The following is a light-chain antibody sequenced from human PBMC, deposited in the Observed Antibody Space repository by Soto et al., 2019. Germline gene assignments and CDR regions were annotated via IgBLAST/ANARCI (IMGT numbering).Light chain of an antibody. V-gene: IGKV3-15*01. Sequence: EIVMTQSPATLSVSPGERATLSCRASQSVSSNLAWYQQKPGQAPRLLIYGASTRATGIPARFSGSGSGTEFTLTISSLQSEDFAVYYCQQRSNWPPFFGQGTRLEIK. J-gene: IGKJ5*01. CDR2: GAS. CDR1: QSVSSN. CDR3: QQRSNWPPF.